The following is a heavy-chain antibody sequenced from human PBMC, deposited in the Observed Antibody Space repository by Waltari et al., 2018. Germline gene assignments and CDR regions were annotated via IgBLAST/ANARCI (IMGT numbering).Heavy chain of an antibody. CDR1: GGSISSSSYY. J-gene: IGHJ5*02. D-gene: IGHD1-1*01. V-gene: IGHV4-39*07. Sequence: QLQLQESGPGLVKPSETLSLTCTVSGGSISSSSYYWGWIRQPPGKGLEWIGSIYYSGNTYYNPSLKSRVTISVDTSKNQFSLKLSSVTAADTAVYYCARHRKFGREHNGIDPWGQGTLVTVSS. CDR2: IYYSGNT. CDR3: ARHRKFGREHNGIDP.